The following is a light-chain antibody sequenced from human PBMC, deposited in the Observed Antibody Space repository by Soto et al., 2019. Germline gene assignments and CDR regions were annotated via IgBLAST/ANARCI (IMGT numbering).Light chain of an antibody. J-gene: IGLJ1*01. Sequence: QSVLTQPASVSGSPGQSITISCTGTSSDVGGYNYVSWYQQHPGKAPKLMIYDVSNRPSGVSNRFSGSKSGNTASLTISGLQAQDVADYYCSSYTSSSFYVFGTGTKLTVL. CDR2: DVS. CDR3: SSYTSSSFYV. V-gene: IGLV2-14*01. CDR1: SSDVGGYNY.